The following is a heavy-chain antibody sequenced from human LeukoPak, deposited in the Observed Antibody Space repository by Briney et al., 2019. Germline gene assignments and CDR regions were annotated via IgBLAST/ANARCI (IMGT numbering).Heavy chain of an antibody. J-gene: IGHJ4*02. V-gene: IGHV3-23*01. D-gene: IGHD3-3*01. CDR3: AKSTIFGVVGMVDY. Sequence: GGSLRLSCAASGFTFSSYAMSWVRQAPGKGLEWVSAVSGSGGSTYYADSVKGRFTISRDNSKNTLYLQMNSLRAEDTAVYYCAKSTIFGVVGMVDYWGQGTLVTVSS. CDR1: GFTFSSYA. CDR2: VSGSGGST.